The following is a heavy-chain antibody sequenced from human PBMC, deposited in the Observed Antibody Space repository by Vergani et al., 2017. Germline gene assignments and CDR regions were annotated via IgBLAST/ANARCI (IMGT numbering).Heavy chain of an antibody. V-gene: IGHV3-66*01. J-gene: IGHJ4*02. D-gene: IGHD4-23*01. CDR1: GFTVRSNY. CDR2: IYSGGST. Sequence: EVQVVETGGGLVQPGGSLRLSCAASGFTVRSNYMSWVRQAPGKGLEWVSVIYSGGSTYYADPVKGRFIISRDNSKNTLYLQMNSLRAEDTAVYYCASGKDPGTFDYWGQGTLVTVSS. CDR3: ASGKDPGTFDY.